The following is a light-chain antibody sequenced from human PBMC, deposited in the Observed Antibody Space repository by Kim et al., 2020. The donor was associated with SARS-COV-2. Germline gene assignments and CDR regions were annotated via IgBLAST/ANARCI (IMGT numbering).Light chain of an antibody. V-gene: IGKV3-15*01. CDR2: GAS. CDR1: QSVSSN. J-gene: IGKJ4*01. Sequence: VSPGERATLSCRASQSVSSNLAWYQQKPGQAPRLLIYGASTRATGIPARFSGSGSGTEFTLTISSLQSEDFAVYYCQQYNNWPPSFGGGTKVDIK. CDR3: QQYNNWPPS.